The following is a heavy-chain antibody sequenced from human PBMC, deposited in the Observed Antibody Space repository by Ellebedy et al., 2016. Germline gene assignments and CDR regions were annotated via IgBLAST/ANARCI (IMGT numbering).Heavy chain of an antibody. CDR2: IYPGDSDT. Sequence: GESLKISCKGSGYKFSDYWIGWVRQVPGRGLEVMGIIYPGDSDTRYSPSFQGQVTISADKSISTAYLQWSSLKASDTAMFYCARQGGSPAAFDIWGQGTMVTVSS. CDR3: ARQGGSPAAFDI. CDR1: GYKFSDYW. J-gene: IGHJ3*02. D-gene: IGHD6-19*01. V-gene: IGHV5-51*01.